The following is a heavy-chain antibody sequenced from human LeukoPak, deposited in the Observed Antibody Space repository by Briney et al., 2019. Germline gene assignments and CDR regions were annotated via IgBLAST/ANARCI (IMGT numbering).Heavy chain of an antibody. CDR2: IYYSGST. V-gene: IGHV4-39*07. CDR3: ARDLESLSSSWPFYYYYMDV. CDR1: GGSISSSSYY. D-gene: IGHD6-13*01. Sequence: SETLSLTCTVSGGSISSSSYYWGWIRQPPGKGLEWIGSIYYSGSTYYNPSLKSRVTISVDTSKNQFSLKLSSVTAADTAVYYCARDLESLSSSWPFYYYYMDVWGKGTTVTISS. J-gene: IGHJ6*03.